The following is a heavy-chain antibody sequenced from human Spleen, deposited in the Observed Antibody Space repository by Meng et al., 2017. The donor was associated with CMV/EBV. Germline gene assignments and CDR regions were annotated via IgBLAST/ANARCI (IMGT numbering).Heavy chain of an antibody. CDR2: IYYSGST. J-gene: IGHJ4*02. CDR1: GGSISSYY. Sequence: SETLSLTCTVSGGSISSYYWSWIRQPPGKGLEWIGYIYYSGSTNYNPSLKSRVTISVDTSKNQFSLKLSSVTAADTAVYYCARRRLTTVINTSMAWGQGTLVTVSS. CDR3: ARRRLTTVINTSMA. V-gene: IGHV4-59*01. D-gene: IGHD4-23*01.